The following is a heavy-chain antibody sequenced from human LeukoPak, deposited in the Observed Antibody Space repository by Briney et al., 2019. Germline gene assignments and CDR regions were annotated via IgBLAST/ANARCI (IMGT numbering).Heavy chain of an antibody. Sequence: PSETLSLTCTVSGYSISSGYYWGWIRQPPGKGLEWIGIIYHSGSTYYNPSLKSRVTISVDTSKNQFSLKLSSVTAADTAVYYCARGLPEWFGELLSFMVPYYFDYWGQGTLVTVSS. CDR3: ARGLPEWFGELLSFMVPYYFDY. J-gene: IGHJ4*02. D-gene: IGHD3-10*01. CDR2: IYHSGST. CDR1: GYSISSGYY. V-gene: IGHV4-38-2*02.